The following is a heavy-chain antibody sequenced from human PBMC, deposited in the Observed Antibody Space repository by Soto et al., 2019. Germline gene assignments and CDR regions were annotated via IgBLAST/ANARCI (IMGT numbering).Heavy chain of an antibody. Sequence: PGGSLRLSCAASGFTFSSYWMNWARQAPGKGLEWVAAIKQDGGKIYYVGSVKGRFTISRDNAKNTLYLQMHSLRAEDTAVYYFVSYCYYQLDYWGQGTLVTVSS. D-gene: IGHD1-26*01. V-gene: IGHV3-7*01. CDR2: IKQDGGKI. CDR3: VSYCYYQLDY. J-gene: IGHJ4*02. CDR1: GFTFSSYW.